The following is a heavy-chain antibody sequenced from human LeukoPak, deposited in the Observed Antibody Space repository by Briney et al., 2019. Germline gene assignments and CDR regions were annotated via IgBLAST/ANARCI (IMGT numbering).Heavy chain of an antibody. Sequence: GGSLRLSCAASGFTFSNYAMRWVRQAPGKGPEWVSAISGSGVDTYYADSVKGRFTISRDNSKNTLFLQMNSLRAEDTALFFCAKSDCSTIGCKRLHYWGPGTLVTVSS. J-gene: IGHJ4*02. CDR1: GFTFSNYA. CDR2: ISGSGVDT. CDR3: AKSDCSTIGCKRLHY. D-gene: IGHD4-11*01. V-gene: IGHV3-23*01.